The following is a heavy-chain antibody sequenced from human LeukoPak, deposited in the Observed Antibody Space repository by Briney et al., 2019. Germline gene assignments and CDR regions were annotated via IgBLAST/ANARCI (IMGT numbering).Heavy chain of an antibody. J-gene: IGHJ4*02. CDR3: ARDPHFGALDY. Sequence: PGGSLRLSCAASGFTFSNSWMAWVRQAPGKGLEWVAEMNQGGSTIVYVDSVKGRFTISRDNAKNSVYLQMNSLRAEDTAVYFCARDPHFGALDYWGQGTLGTVS. CDR1: GFTFSNSW. D-gene: IGHD3-16*01. V-gene: IGHV3-7*01. CDR2: MNQGGSTI.